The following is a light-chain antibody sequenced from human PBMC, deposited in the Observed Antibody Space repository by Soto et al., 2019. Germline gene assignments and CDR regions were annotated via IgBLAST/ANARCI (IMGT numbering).Light chain of an antibody. Sequence: QSALTQPASVSGSPGQSITMSCTGSSSDIGTYNFVSWYQQHADKAPRLILYEVSNRPSGVSSRFSGSTSGNSASLTISGLQPEDEAHYFCSSSAATSSLVFGGGTKLTVL. CDR2: EVS. CDR1: SSDIGTYNF. J-gene: IGLJ3*02. V-gene: IGLV2-14*01. CDR3: SSSAATSSLV.